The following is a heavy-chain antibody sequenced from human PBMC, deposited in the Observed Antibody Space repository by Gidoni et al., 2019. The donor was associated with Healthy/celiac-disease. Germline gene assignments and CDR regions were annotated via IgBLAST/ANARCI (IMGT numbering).Heavy chain of an antibody. CDR2: IKKDGSEK. D-gene: IGHD5-18*01. Sequence: EVPLVESGGGLVQPGGSLRLSCPASGFTFSRYWMSWVRQAPGKGREWVANIKKDGSEKYYVDSVKGRFTISRDNAKNSLYLQMNSLRAEDTAVYYCARAPRGYRVDYWGQGTLVTVSS. V-gene: IGHV3-7*03. CDR3: ARAPRGYRVDY. J-gene: IGHJ4*02. CDR1: GFTFSRYW.